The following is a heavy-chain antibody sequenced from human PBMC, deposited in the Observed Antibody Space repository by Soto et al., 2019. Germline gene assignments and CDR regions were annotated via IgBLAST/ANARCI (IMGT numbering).Heavy chain of an antibody. Sequence: QFQLVQSGAEVKKPGASVKVSCKASGYTFTSYGISWVRQAPGQGLEWMGWISAYNGNTSYAQKLQGRGTMTTDTATSTAYMELRRLRSDDTAASYYSRVFMGSGCYPKIYYYCYYVDVWGKGTTFTVSS. CDR1: GYTFTSYG. CDR3: SRVFMGSGCYPKIYYYCYYVDV. D-gene: IGHD3-10*01. V-gene: IGHV1-18*01. J-gene: IGHJ6*03. CDR2: ISAYNGNT.